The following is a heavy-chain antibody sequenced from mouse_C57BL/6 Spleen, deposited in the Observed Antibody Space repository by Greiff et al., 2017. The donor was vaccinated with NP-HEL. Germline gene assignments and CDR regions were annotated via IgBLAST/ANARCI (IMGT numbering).Heavy chain of an antibody. CDR3: ARNANWDSYWYFDV. CDR1: GFSLTSYG. Sequence: QVQLQQSGPGLVQPSQSLSITCTVSGFSLTSYGVHWVRQSPGKGLEWLGVIWSGGSTAYNAAFISRLSISKDNSKSQVFFKMNSLQADDTAIYYCARNANWDSYWYFDVWGTGTTVTVSS. V-gene: IGHV2-2*01. CDR2: IWSGGST. J-gene: IGHJ1*03. D-gene: IGHD4-1*01.